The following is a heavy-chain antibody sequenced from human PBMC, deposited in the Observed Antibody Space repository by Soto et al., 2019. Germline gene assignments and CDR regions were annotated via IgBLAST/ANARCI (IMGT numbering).Heavy chain of an antibody. CDR2: IIPIFGTA. CDR3: ARRAGQAPYDFSYYGMDV. V-gene: IGHV1-69*13. CDR1: GGTFSSYA. J-gene: IGHJ6*02. Sequence: GASVKVSCKASGGTFSSYAISWVRQAPGQGLEWMGGIIPIFGTANYAQKFQGRVTITADESTSTAYMELSSLRSEDTAVYYCARRAGQAPYDFSYYGMDVWGQGTTVTVSS. D-gene: IGHD6-19*01.